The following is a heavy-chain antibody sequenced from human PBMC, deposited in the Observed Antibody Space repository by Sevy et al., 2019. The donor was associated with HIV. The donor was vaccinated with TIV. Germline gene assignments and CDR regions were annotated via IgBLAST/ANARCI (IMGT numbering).Heavy chain of an antibody. Sequence: SETLSLTCTVSGGSISGFYWSWIRQPPGKGLEWIGYIYYSGSTNYNPSLKSRVTISTDPPKNQFSLKLGSVTAADTAVYYCARHGYSGRYSDYWGQGTLVTVSS. J-gene: IGHJ4*02. D-gene: IGHD1-26*01. CDR2: IYYSGST. V-gene: IGHV4-59*08. CDR3: ARHGYSGRYSDY. CDR1: GGSISGFY.